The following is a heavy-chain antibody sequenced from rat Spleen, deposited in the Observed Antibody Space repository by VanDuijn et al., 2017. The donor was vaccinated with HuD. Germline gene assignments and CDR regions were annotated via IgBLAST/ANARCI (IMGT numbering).Heavy chain of an antibody. CDR2: ISYDGSGT. V-gene: IGHV5-7*01. D-gene: IGHD1-7*01. J-gene: IGHJ3*01. Sequence: EVQLVESGGDLVQPGRSMELSCAASGFTISNHYMAWVRQAPTKGLEWVATISYDGSGTYYRDSVKGRFTISRDNAKTTLYLQMDSLRSEDTATYYCARPSYGYPFAYWGQGTLVTVSS. CDR1: GFTISNHY. CDR3: ARPSYGYPFAY.